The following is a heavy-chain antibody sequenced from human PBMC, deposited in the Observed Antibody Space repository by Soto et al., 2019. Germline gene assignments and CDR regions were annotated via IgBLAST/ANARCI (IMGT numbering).Heavy chain of an antibody. CDR2: ISAYNTNT. J-gene: IGHJ4*02. Sequence: QVQLVQSGAEVKKPGASVKVSCKTSGYTFTSYHISWVRQAPGQGLEWMGWISAYNTNTNYAQKFQGRVTMTTDTLTSTAYMELSSLRSDYTAVYYCARDTPPTDYWGQGTLVTVSS. CDR3: ARDTPPTDY. CDR1: GYTFTSYH. V-gene: IGHV1-18*01.